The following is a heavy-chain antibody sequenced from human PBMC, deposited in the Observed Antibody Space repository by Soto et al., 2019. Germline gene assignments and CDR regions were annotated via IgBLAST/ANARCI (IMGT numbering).Heavy chain of an antibody. Sequence: EVQLVESGGGLVQPGGSLRLSCAGSGFTFGTDWMSWVRQAPGKGLEWVANINRGGSDRYYVDSVKGRFTISRDNAKNSLYLQMNSLRAEDTAVYYCTRDLDTSGSAPISEYWGQGTLVTVSS. CDR1: GFTFGTDW. D-gene: IGHD3-22*01. CDR3: TRDLDTSGSAPISEY. V-gene: IGHV3-7*03. J-gene: IGHJ4*02. CDR2: INRGGSDR.